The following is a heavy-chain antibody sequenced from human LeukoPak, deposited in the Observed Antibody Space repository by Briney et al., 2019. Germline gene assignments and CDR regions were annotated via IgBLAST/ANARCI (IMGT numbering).Heavy chain of an antibody. CDR1: GFTFSSYA. J-gene: IGHJ6*02. Sequence: GGSLRLSCAASGFTFSSYAMHWVRQAPGKGLEWVAVISYDGSNKYYADSVKGRFTISRDNSKNTLYLQMNSLRAEDTAVYYCARLCSSTSCYMGYYYGMDVWGQGTTVTVSS. V-gene: IGHV3-30-3*01. CDR3: ARLCSSTSCYMGYYYGMDV. CDR2: ISYDGSNK. D-gene: IGHD2-2*02.